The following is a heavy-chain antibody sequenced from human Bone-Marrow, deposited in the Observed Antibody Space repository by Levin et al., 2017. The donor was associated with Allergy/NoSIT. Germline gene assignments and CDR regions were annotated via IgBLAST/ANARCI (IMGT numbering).Heavy chain of an antibody. D-gene: IGHD2-21*02. CDR1: GYTFTAYY. CDR3: ARGRATTRGGDVRPYEY. Sequence: GASVKVSCKASGYTFTAYYVHWIRQAPGQGLEWMGWIGPHDGVTNYAEKFQGRIILTRDTSINTSDMELSRLRSDDTALYYCARGRATTRGGDVRPYEYWGQGSLVTVSS. CDR2: IGPHDGVT. V-gene: IGHV1-2*02. J-gene: IGHJ4*02.